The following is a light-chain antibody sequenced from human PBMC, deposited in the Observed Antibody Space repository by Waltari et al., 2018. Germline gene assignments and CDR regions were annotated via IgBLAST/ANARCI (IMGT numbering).Light chain of an antibody. CDR1: QTVSSNY. J-gene: IGKJ4*01. CDR2: DAS. CDR3: QQYGNSPFT. V-gene: IGKV3D-20*01. Sequence: EIVLTQSPATLSLSPGERATLSCGASQTVSSNYLAWYQHKPGLAPRLLIYDASGRPTGIPERFSRSGSGTDFTLTINRLEPAEFAVYYCQQYGNSPFTCRGATTVDIK.